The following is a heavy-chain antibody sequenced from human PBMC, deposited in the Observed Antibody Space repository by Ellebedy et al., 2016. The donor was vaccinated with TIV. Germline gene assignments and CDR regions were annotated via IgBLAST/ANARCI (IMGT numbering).Heavy chain of an antibody. CDR2: INPNSGST. Sequence: ASVKVSCXASGYSFTGYHIHWVRQAPGQGLEWMGWINPNSGSTNYAQKFQDWVTLTRDTSITTAYMELSRLRPDDTAIYYCARGAPAPVTNYYYYGMDVWGQGTTVTVSS. J-gene: IGHJ6*02. CDR1: GYSFTGYH. V-gene: IGHV1-2*04. D-gene: IGHD4-17*01. CDR3: ARGAPAPVTNYYYYGMDV.